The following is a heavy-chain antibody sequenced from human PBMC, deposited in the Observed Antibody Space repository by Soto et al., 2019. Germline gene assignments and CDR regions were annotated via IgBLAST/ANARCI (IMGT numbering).Heavy chain of an antibody. Sequence: QVQLVESGGGVVQPGGSLRLSCAASGFTFNIYAMHWVRQAPGKGLGWVAVISYDGSNKYYGDSVKGRFTISRDNSKTTLYLQMNSLTAGDTASYYGARDDFQENPGGLVGWGQGTVVTVSS. D-gene: IGHD3-3*01. CDR3: ARDDFQENPGGLVG. CDR1: GFTFNIYA. V-gene: IGHV3-30-3*01. CDR2: ISYDGSNK. J-gene: IGHJ4*02.